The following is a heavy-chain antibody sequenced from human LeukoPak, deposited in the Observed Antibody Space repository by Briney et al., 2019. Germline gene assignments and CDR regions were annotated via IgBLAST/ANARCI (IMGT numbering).Heavy chain of an antibody. CDR2: IYYSGST. CDR1: GGSISSSSYY. V-gene: IGHV4-39*07. CDR3: ARAVVVAATIDY. D-gene: IGHD2-15*01. Sequence: KPSETLSLTCTVSGGSISSSSYYWGWIRQPPGKGLEWIGSIYYSGSTYYNPSLKSRVTISVDTSKNQFSLKLSSVPAADTAVYYCARAVVVAATIDYWGQGTLVTVSS. J-gene: IGHJ4*02.